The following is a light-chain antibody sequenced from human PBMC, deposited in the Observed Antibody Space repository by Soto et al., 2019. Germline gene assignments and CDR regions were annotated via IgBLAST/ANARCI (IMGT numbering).Light chain of an antibody. J-gene: IGKJ2*01. V-gene: IGKV4-1*01. CDR2: WAS. Sequence: DIVMTQSPDSLTVSLGEMATITCKSSQSVLYSSNNKNYIAWYQQKPGQPPKLLIYWASSREPGVPDRFSGSGSGTDFTLSIGSLQAEDVAAYYCQQYYNIPHTFGQGTKLEIK. CDR3: QQYYNIPHT. CDR1: QSVLYSSNNKNY.